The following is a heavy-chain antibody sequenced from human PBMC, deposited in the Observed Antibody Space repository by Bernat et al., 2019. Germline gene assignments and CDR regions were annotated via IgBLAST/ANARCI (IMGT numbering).Heavy chain of an antibody. CDR3: ASGDSGSKVGS. V-gene: IGHV4-31*03. Sequence: QVQLQESGPGRVKPSQTLSLTCTVSGGSISSGGYSWSWIRQHPGRGLEWIGHIYDGGSTYYNPSLRSRITISVDTSNNKFSLVLSSVTAADTAVYYCASGDSGSKVGSWGQGTLVTVSS. CDR2: IYDGGST. J-gene: IGHJ5*02. CDR1: GGSISSGGYS. D-gene: IGHD3-22*01.